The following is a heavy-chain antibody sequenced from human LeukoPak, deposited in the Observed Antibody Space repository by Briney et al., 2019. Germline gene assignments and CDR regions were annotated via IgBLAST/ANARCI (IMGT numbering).Heavy chain of an antibody. J-gene: IGHJ4*02. V-gene: IGHV3-23*01. Sequence: GGSLRLSCAASGFTFSSYAMSWVRQAPGKGLEWVSVISGIGSNTYYADSVKGWFTISRDNSKNTLYLQMNSLRAEDTAVYYCAKARAPCSSTSCPPGPDYWGQGTLVTVSP. D-gene: IGHD2-2*01. CDR2: ISGIGSNT. CDR3: AKARAPCSSTSCPPGPDY. CDR1: GFTFSSYA.